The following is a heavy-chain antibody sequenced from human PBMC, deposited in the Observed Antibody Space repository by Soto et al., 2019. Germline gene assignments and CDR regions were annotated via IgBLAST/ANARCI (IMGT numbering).Heavy chain of an antibody. CDR3: ARDWPDTYCGGDCPLGYYYHAMDV. CDR2: INLSNGFT. Sequence: QVQLVQSGAELKKPGASVSLSCKASGFSFNTYYIHWVRQSPGEGLQWMGVINLSNGFTSFPQKCQGRVSMTADMSSSTVYWELSSLKFEDTAVYFCARDWPDTYCGGDCPLGYYYHAMDVWGQGTAVTVAS. V-gene: IGHV1-46*02. CDR1: GFSFNTYY. D-gene: IGHD2-21*02. J-gene: IGHJ6*02.